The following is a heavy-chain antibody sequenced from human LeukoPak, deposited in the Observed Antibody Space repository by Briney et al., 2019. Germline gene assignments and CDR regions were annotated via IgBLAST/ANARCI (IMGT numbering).Heavy chain of an antibody. CDR2: IYYSGST. V-gene: IGHV4-4*02. J-gene: IGHJ3*02. D-gene: IGHD3-16*01. Sequence: PSETLSLTCAVSGDSITSSNWWSWVRQPPGKGLEWIGEIYYSGSTNYNPSLKSRVTISVDTSKNQFSLKLSSVTAADTAVYYCARHPPRGELRGPDAFDIWGQGTMVTVSS. CDR1: GDSITSSNW. CDR3: ARHPPRGELRGPDAFDI.